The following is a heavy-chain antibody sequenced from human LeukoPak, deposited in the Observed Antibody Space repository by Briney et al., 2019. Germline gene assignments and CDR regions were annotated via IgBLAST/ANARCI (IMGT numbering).Heavy chain of an antibody. V-gene: IGHV4-4*02. CDR2: IYHSGST. CDR3: ARDVGYSVEVGYYYGMDV. D-gene: IGHD2-21*01. J-gene: IGHJ6*02. CDR1: GGSISSSNW. Sequence: SETLSLTCAVSGGSISSSNWWSWVRQPPGKGLEWIGEIYHSGSTNYNPSLKSRVTISVDKSKNQFSLKLSSVTAADTAVYYCARDVGYSVEVGYYYGMDVWGQGTTVTVSS.